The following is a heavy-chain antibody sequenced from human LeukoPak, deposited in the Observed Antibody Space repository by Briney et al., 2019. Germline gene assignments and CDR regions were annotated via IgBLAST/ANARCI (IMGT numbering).Heavy chain of an antibody. D-gene: IGHD3-16*02. Sequence: ASVKVSCKASGYTFTSYGISWVRQAPGQGLECMGWISAYNGNTNYAQKLQGRVTMTTDTSTSTAYMELRSLRSDDTAVYYCARGYYDYVWGSYPHDYWGQGTLVTVSS. J-gene: IGHJ4*02. CDR2: ISAYNGNT. CDR1: GYTFTSYG. CDR3: ARGYYDYVWGSYPHDY. V-gene: IGHV1-18*01.